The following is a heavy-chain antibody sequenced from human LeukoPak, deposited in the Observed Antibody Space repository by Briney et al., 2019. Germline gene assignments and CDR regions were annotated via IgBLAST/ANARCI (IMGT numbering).Heavy chain of an antibody. CDR3: ARGESWLVPRDFDC. V-gene: IGHV3-21*01. CDR1: GFTFSSYS. Sequence: GGSLRLSCAASGFTFSSYSMNWVRQAPGKGLEWVSSISSSSSYIYYADSVKGRFTISRDNAKNSLYLQMNSLRAEDTAVYYCARGESWLVPRDFDCWGQGTLVIVSS. J-gene: IGHJ4*02. D-gene: IGHD6-19*01. CDR2: ISSSSSYI.